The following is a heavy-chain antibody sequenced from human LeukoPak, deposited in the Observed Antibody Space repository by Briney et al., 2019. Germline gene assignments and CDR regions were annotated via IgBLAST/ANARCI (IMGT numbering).Heavy chain of an antibody. CDR1: GLTFSTSG. V-gene: IGHV3-21*06. J-gene: IGHJ4*02. Sequence: GGSLRLSCTASGLTFSTSGFNWVRQAPGKGLEWVASIGPTGSDRYHADSVRGRFTISRDNANNFLYLQMNSLRAEDTAVYYCATETNGRHYDYWGQGTLLTVSS. D-gene: IGHD1-14*01. CDR3: ATETNGRHYDY. CDR2: IGPTGSDR.